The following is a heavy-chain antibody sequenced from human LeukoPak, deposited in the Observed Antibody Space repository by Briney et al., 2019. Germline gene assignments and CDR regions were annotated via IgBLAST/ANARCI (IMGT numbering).Heavy chain of an antibody. J-gene: IGHJ4*02. CDR1: GFTFTTNA. D-gene: IGHD3-10*01. CDR2: IQSKSDGGTT. V-gene: IGHV3-15*01. CDR3: TTGGPGGSGTSYKDYYFDY. Sequence: GGSLRLSCEASGFTFTTNAMSWVRQAPGKGLEWVGRIQSKSDGGTTDYAAPVKGRFTVSRDDSKNTLYLQMSGLQAEDTAVYYCTTGGPGGSGTSYKDYYFDYWGQGSLVTVSS.